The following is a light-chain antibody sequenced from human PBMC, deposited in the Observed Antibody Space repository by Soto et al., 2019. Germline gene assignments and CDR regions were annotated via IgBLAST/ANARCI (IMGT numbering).Light chain of an antibody. J-gene: IGLJ1*01. Sequence: QSVLTQPPSVSAAPGQKVTISCSGSSSNIGNNYVSWYQQLPGTAPKLLIYDNNKRPSGIPDRFSGSKSGNTASLTIAGLQAEDEADYYCNSYTTSRTYVFGTGTKVTVL. V-gene: IGLV1-51*01. CDR2: DNN. CDR1: SSNIGNNY. CDR3: NSYTTSRTYV.